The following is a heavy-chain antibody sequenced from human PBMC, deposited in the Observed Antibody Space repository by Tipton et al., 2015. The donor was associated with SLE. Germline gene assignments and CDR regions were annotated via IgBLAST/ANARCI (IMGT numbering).Heavy chain of an antibody. CDR3: ARGRDQLPTSDY. Sequence: QSGAEVKEPGSSVKVSCKASGDTFNTYAFTWVRQAPGQGLEWMGAIIPIIGITKYAQDFQDRVTISPDESTNTAYMELTSLTSDDTAVYLCARGRDQLPTSDYWGQGTLVTVSS. CDR2: IIPIIGIT. D-gene: IGHD2-2*01. V-gene: IGHV1-69*01. CDR1: GDTFNTYA. J-gene: IGHJ4*02.